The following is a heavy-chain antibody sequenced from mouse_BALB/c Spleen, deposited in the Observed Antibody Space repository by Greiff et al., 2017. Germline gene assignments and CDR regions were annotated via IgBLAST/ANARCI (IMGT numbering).Heavy chain of an antibody. Sequence: VKLVESGPGLVAPSQSLSITCTVSGFSLTSYGVHWVRQPPGKGLEWLGVIWAGGSTNYNSALMSRLSISKDNSKSQVFLKMNSLQTDDTAMYYCARASNWEAWFAYWGQGTLVTVSA. D-gene: IGHD4-1*01. CDR3: ARASNWEAWFAY. V-gene: IGHV2-9*02. J-gene: IGHJ3*01. CDR2: IWAGGST. CDR1: GFSLTSYG.